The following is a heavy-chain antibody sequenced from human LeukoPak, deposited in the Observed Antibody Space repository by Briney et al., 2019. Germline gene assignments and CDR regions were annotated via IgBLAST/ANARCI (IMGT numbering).Heavy chain of an antibody. Sequence: GGSLRLSCAASGFTFSNYWMHWVRQAPGKGLVWVSRINSDVSSTSYADSVRGRFSISRDTAKNTLYLQMNSLRAEDTAVYYCARGLSGYASSLGYWGQGTLVTVSA. CDR1: GFTFSNYW. CDR2: INSDVSST. V-gene: IGHV3-74*01. D-gene: IGHD6-6*01. J-gene: IGHJ4*02. CDR3: ARGLSGYASSLGY.